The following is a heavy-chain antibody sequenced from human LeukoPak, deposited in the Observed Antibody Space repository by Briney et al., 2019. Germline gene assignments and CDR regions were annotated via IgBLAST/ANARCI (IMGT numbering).Heavy chain of an antibody. Sequence: SVKVSCKASGGTFSSYAISWVRQAPGQGLEWMGGIIPILGTANYAQKFHGRVTITADESTSTAYMELSSLRSEDTAVYYCAREYIVVVPAAIRPFDIWGQGTMVTVSS. D-gene: IGHD2-2*02. V-gene: IGHV1-69*01. CDR1: GGTFSSYA. J-gene: IGHJ3*02. CDR2: IIPILGTA. CDR3: AREYIVVVPAAIRPFDI.